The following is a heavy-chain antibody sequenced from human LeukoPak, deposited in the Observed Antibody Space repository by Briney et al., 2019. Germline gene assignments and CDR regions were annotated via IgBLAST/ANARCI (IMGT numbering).Heavy chain of an antibody. D-gene: IGHD6-13*01. Sequence: SETLSLTCTVSNDSIKDYYWNWIRQSPGKGLEWIGFISNSGSTNYNPSLKSRVTISKDTSKRQFSLKLSSVTAVDTAVYYCARYEVGSSWVQAFDMWGQGTMVTVSS. CDR1: NDSIKDYY. CDR2: ISNSGST. CDR3: ARYEVGSSWVQAFDM. J-gene: IGHJ3*02. V-gene: IGHV4-59*01.